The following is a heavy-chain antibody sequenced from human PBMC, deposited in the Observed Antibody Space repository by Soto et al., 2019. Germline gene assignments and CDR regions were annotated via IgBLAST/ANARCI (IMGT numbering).Heavy chain of an antibody. CDR3: ARGSPTLYIGSYRYYYYGMDV. Sequence: GASVKVSCKASGYTFTSYDINWVRQATGQGLEWMGWMNPNSGNTGYAQKFQGRVTMTRNTSISTAYMELSSLRSEDTAVYYCARGSPTLYIGSYRYYYYGMDVWGQGTTVTVSS. J-gene: IGHJ6*02. CDR2: MNPNSGNT. V-gene: IGHV1-8*01. D-gene: IGHD1-26*01. CDR1: GYTFTSYD.